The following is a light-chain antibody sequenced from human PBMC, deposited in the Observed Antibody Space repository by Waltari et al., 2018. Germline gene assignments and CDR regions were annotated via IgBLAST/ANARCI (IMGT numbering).Light chain of an antibody. J-gene: IGKJ2*01. CDR1: QSISRF. Sequence: DIQMTQSPSSLSASVGDRVTITCRAGQSISRFLNWYQQKPGEAPKLIIYTASCLQSGVPSRFSGSGSGTDFTLTISSLQPEDFATYYCQHSYRPPYIFGQGTKLEIK. V-gene: IGKV1-39*01. CDR2: TAS. CDR3: QHSYRPPYI.